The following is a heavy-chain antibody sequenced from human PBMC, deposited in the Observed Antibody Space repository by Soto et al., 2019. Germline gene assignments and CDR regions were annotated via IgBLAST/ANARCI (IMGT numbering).Heavy chain of an antibody. CDR3: ARGSRGLAALSRYMDV. D-gene: IGHD6-6*01. Sequence: PSETLSLTCTVSGGSVSSGNYYWSWIRQPPGKGLEWIGDINYSGSTNYNPSLKSRVTISVDTSKNQFSLKLSSVTAADTAVYYCARGSRGLAALSRYMDVWGKGTTVTVSS. CDR2: INYSGST. J-gene: IGHJ6*03. V-gene: IGHV4-61*01. CDR1: GGSVSSGNYY.